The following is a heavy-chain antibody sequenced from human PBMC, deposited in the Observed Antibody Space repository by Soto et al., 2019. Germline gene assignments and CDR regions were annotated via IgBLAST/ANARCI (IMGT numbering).Heavy chain of an antibody. J-gene: IGHJ5*02. CDR3: ASLCSGGSCYSSRWFDP. Sequence: QVQLQESGPGLVKPSETLSLTCTVSGGSISSYYWSWIRQPPGKGLEWIGYIYYSGSTNYNPSLKSRVTISVDTSKNQFSRKLSSVTAADTAVYYCASLCSGGSCYSSRWFDPWGQGTLVTVSS. D-gene: IGHD2-15*01. CDR1: GGSISSYY. CDR2: IYYSGST. V-gene: IGHV4-59*08.